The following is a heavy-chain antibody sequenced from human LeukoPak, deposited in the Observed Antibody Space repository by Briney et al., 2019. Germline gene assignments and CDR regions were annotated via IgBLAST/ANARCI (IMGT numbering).Heavy chain of an antibody. D-gene: IGHD2-2*01. CDR3: ASAYCSSTSCPTARYWYFDL. CDR1: GYTFTSYG. Sequence: ASVKVSCKASGYTFTSYGISWVRQAPGQGLEWMGWISPYNGNTNYAQQLQGRVTMTTDTSTSTAYMELRSLRSDDTAVYYCASAYCSSTSCPTARYWYFDLWGRGTLVSVSS. J-gene: IGHJ2*01. V-gene: IGHV1-18*04. CDR2: ISPYNGNT.